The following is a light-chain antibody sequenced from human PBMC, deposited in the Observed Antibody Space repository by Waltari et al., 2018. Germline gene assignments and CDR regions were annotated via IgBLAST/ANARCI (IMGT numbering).Light chain of an antibody. CDR2: DAS. V-gene: IGKV3-15*01. CDR1: QSVGSN. Sequence: EMVMTQSPATLSVSPGERATLSCRARQSVGSNSAWYQQKPGQAPRLLIYDASPRATGIPARFSGSGSGTEFTLTISSLQSEDFAVYYCQQYNNWPLTWTFGQGTKVEIK. CDR3: QQYNNWPLTWT. J-gene: IGKJ1*01.